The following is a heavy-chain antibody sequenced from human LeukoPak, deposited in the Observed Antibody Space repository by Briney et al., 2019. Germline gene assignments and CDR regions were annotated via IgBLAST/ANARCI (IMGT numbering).Heavy chain of an antibody. CDR3: TRDTVGFDFWSGYSEY. CDR2: IRSKTYGGTT. D-gene: IGHD3-3*01. Sequence: GGSLRLSCTASGFTFGDYAMSWVRQAPGKGLEWVGFIRSKTYGGTTDYAASVKGRFTISRDDSKSIAYLQMNSLKTEDTAVYYCTRDTVGFDFWSGYSEYWGQGTVVTVSS. J-gene: IGHJ4*02. CDR1: GFTFGDYA. V-gene: IGHV3-49*04.